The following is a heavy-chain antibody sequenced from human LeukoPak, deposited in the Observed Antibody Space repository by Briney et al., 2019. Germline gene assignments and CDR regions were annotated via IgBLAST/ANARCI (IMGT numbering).Heavy chain of an antibody. V-gene: IGHV1-2*02. CDR3: AREDAGGDDGNFDY. CDR2: INPNSGGT. Sequence: ASVTVSFTASAYTFTVYYMHWVRQAPGQGLEWMGWINPNSGGTNYAQKFQGRVTMTRDTSISTAYMELSRLRSDDTAVYYCAREDAGGDDGNFDYWGQGTLVTVSS. D-gene: IGHD2-21*01. J-gene: IGHJ4*02. CDR1: AYTFTVYY.